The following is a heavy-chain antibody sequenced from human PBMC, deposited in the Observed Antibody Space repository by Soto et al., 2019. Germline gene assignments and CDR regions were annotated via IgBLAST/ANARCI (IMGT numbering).Heavy chain of an antibody. CDR1: GLTFRNFG. Sequence: QGQLVESGGGVVQPGTSLTLSCAASGLTFRNFGMHWVRQAPGKGLEWVAVIWHDGSHKYYADSVKGRFTISRDNSENMLYLQTNSLGVEDTAVYYCARERGRSDYDWFDPWGQGTLVTVSS. D-gene: IGHD3-16*01. V-gene: IGHV3-33*01. CDR2: IWHDGSHK. J-gene: IGHJ5*02. CDR3: ARERGRSDYDWFDP.